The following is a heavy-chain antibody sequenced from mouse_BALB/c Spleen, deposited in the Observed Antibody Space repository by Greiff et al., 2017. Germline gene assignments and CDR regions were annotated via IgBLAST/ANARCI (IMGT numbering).Heavy chain of an antibody. CDR3: ARGRNYGSSGWYFDV. CDR1: GYAFSSSW. CDR2: IYPGDGDT. Sequence: QVQLQQSGPELVKPGASVKISCKASGYAFSSSWMNWVKQRPGQGLEWIGRIYPGDGDTNYNGKFKGKATLTADKSSSTAYMQLSSLTSVDSAVYFCARGRNYGSSGWYFDVWGAGTTGTVAS. V-gene: IGHV1-82*01. D-gene: IGHD1-1*01. J-gene: IGHJ1*01.